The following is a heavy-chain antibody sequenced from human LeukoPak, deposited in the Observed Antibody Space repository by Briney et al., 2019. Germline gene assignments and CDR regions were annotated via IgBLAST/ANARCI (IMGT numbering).Heavy chain of an antibody. D-gene: IGHD5-18*01. CDR1: GYTFTNYD. CDR2: IYAYNGNT. V-gene: IGHV1-18*01. CDR3: ARGYGYSYGLFDY. Sequence: ASVKVSFKASGYTFTNYDISWVRQAPGQGLEWMGRIYAYNGNTKYAQKLQGRVTMATDTSTSTAYMELRSLRSDDTAMYFCARGYGYSYGLFDYWGQGTLVTVSS. J-gene: IGHJ4*02.